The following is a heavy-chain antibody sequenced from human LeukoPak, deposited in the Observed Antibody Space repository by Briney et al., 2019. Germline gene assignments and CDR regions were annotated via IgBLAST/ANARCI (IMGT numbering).Heavy chain of an antibody. CDR1: GGSFSGYY. CDR3: ARSNTPGIAVAGTGFDY. D-gene: IGHD6-19*01. J-gene: IGHJ4*02. V-gene: IGHV4-34*01. CDR2: INHSGST. Sequence: SETLSLTCAVYGGSFSGYYWSWIRQPPGKGLEWIGEINHSGSTNYNPSPKSRVTISVDTSKNQFSLELSSVTAADTAVYYCARSNTPGIAVAGTGFDYWGQGTLVTVSS.